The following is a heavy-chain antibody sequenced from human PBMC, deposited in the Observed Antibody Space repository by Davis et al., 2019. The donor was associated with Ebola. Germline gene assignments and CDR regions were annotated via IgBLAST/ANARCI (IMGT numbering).Heavy chain of an antibody. V-gene: IGHV4-59*08. CDR3: AGQRPANSGRQPYIY. CDR1: GGSINNYF. Sequence: SETLSLTCTVSGGSINNYFWSWIRQPPGKGLEWIGNIHYLGNTNYNPSLKSRVTISVDTSKNQFSLKVASVTAADTAVYYCAGQRPANSGRQPYIYWGQGTLVTVSS. D-gene: IGHD3-10*01. J-gene: IGHJ4*02. CDR2: IHYLGNT.